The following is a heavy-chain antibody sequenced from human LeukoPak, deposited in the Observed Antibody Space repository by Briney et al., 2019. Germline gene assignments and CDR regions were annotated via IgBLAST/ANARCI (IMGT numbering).Heavy chain of an antibody. J-gene: IGHJ6*03. CDR3: ARGSSSWYPLYYYYYMDV. Sequence: GASVKVSCKASGGTFSSYAISWVRRAPGQGLEWMGGIIPIFGTANYAQKFQGRVTITTDESTSTAYMELSSLRSEDTAVYYCARGSSSWYPLYYYYYMDVWGKGTTVTVSS. D-gene: IGHD6-13*01. CDR2: IIPIFGTA. CDR1: GGTFSSYA. V-gene: IGHV1-69*05.